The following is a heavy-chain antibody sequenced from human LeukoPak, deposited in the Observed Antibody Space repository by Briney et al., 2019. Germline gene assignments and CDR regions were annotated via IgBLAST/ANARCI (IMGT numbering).Heavy chain of an antibody. Sequence: ASVKVSCKASGYTFTSYDINWVRQAPGQGLEWMGGIIPIFGTANYAQKFQGRVTITADESTSTAYMELSSLRSEDTVVYYCASYYYDSSGYYYYYYGMDVWGQGTTVTVS. V-gene: IGHV1-69*13. J-gene: IGHJ6*02. CDR3: ASYYYDSSGYYYYYYGMDV. CDR2: IIPIFGTA. CDR1: GYTFTSYD. D-gene: IGHD3-22*01.